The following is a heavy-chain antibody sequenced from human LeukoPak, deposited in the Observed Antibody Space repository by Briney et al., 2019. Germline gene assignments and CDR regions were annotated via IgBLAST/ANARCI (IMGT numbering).Heavy chain of an antibody. D-gene: IGHD2-2*01. CDR1: GFTFSNYG. CDR2: ISGSGVTT. Sequence: GGTLRLSCAASGFTFSNYGMSWVRQAPGKGLEWVSAISGSGVTTYYADSVKGRFTISRDNSKHTLYLQMNSLRAEDTAVYYCSKWKAIVLVPAARSPIDYWGQGTLVTVSS. V-gene: IGHV3-23*01. CDR3: SKWKAIVLVPAARSPIDY. J-gene: IGHJ4*02.